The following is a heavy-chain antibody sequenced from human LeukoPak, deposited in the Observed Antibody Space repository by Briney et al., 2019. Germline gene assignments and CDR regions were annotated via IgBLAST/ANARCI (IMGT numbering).Heavy chain of an antibody. CDR3: TKDRRQWVVPYFDS. Sequence: GGSLRLSCAASGCTFSTYAMSWVRHTPGKGLEWVSGISSGGNTQCTDSVKGRFTVSRDNSKNTLHLQMDSLRAEDTAIYYCTKDRRQWVVPYFDSWGQGTVVTVSS. V-gene: IGHV3-23*01. CDR2: ISSGGNT. J-gene: IGHJ4*02. D-gene: IGHD6-19*01. CDR1: GCTFSTYA.